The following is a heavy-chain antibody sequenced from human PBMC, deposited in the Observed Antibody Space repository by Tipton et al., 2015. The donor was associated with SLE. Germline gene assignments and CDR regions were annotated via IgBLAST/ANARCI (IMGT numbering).Heavy chain of an antibody. V-gene: IGHV4-59*05. D-gene: IGHD6-13*01. CDR2: IYYSGST. CDR1: GGSISSYY. CDR3: ARSSGGAAASWYFDL. J-gene: IGHJ2*01. Sequence: TLSLTCTVSGGSISSYYWSWIRQPAGKGLEWIGRIYYSGSTYYNPSLKSRVTISVDTSKNQFSLKLSSVTAADTAVYYCARSSGGAAASWYFDLWGRGTLVTVSS.